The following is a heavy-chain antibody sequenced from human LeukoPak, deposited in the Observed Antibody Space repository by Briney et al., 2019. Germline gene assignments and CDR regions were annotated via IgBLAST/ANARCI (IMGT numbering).Heavy chain of an antibody. V-gene: IGHV4-34*01. Sequence: SETLSLTCAVYGGSFSGYYWSWIRQPPGKGLEWIGEINHSGSTNYNPSLKSRVTISVDTSKNQFSLKLSSVTAADTAVYYRATTPYYYDSSGYWVRWFDPWGQGTLVTVSS. D-gene: IGHD3-22*01. CDR1: GGSFSGYY. J-gene: IGHJ5*02. CDR3: ATTPYYYDSSGYWVRWFDP. CDR2: INHSGST.